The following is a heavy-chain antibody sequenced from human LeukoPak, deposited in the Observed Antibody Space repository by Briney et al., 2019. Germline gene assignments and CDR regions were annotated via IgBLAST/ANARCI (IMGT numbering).Heavy chain of an antibody. CDR1: GFIFSNYA. Sequence: GASLRLSCAAPGFIFSNYAMYWVRQAPGKGPEWVSAISGRSGSTYYADSVKGRFTISRDSSKNTLYLQMNSLRADDTAVYYCAKWGDYDVLTGYYVSDFWGQGTLVTVSS. D-gene: IGHD3-9*01. CDR3: AKWGDYDVLTGYYVSDF. CDR2: ISGRSGST. J-gene: IGHJ4*02. V-gene: IGHV3-23*01.